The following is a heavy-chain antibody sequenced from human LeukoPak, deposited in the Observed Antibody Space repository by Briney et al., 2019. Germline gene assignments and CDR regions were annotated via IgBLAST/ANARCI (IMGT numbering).Heavy chain of an antibody. CDR1: GGSISSYY. Sequence: SETLSLTCTVSGGSISSYYWSWIRQPAGKGLEWIGRIYTTGSTNYNPPLKSRVTMSVDTSKNQFSLKLISMTAADTAVYYCARPAYGGGPDAFDIWGQGTMVTVSS. CDR3: ARPAYGGGPDAFDI. J-gene: IGHJ3*02. CDR2: IYTTGST. V-gene: IGHV4-4*07. D-gene: IGHD4-23*01.